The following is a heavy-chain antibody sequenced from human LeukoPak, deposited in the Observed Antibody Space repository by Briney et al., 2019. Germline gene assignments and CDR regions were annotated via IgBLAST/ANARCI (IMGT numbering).Heavy chain of an antibody. J-gene: IGHJ4*02. Sequence: PGGSLRLSCAASGFTFSSYGMHLVRQAPGKGLEWVAVIWYDGSNKYYADSVKGRFTISRDNSKNTLYLQMNSLRAEDTAVYYCAKAEPENWGQGTLVTVSS. CDR3: AKAEPEN. CDR2: IWYDGSNK. V-gene: IGHV3-33*06. CDR1: GFTFSSYG.